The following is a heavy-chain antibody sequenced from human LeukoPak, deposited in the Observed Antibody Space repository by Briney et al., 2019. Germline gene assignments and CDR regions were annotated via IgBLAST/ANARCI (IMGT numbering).Heavy chain of an antibody. D-gene: IGHD6-13*01. CDR2: IYYSGST. CDR3: ARESGSSSWYTL. CDR1: GGSISSQY. Sequence: SETLSLTLTVSGGSISSQYWSWIRQPPGKGLEWIGYIYYSGSTNYNPSLKSRVTISVDTSKNQFSLKLSSVTAADTAVYYCARESGSSSWYTLWGQGTLVTVSS. V-gene: IGHV4-59*11. J-gene: IGHJ4*02.